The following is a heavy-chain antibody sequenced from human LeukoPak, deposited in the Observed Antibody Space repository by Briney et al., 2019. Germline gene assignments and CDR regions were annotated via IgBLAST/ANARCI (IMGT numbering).Heavy chain of an antibody. J-gene: IGHJ4*02. CDR2: IRYDGSNK. D-gene: IGHD3-10*01. V-gene: IGHV3-30*02. Sequence: RPGGSLRLSCAASGFTFSSYGMHWVRQAPGKGLEWVAFIRYDGSNKYYADSVKGRFTISRDNSKNTLYLQMNSLRAEDTAVYYCAKVPQDRGWFGPIFDYWGQGTLVTVSS. CDR1: GFTFSSYG. CDR3: AKVPQDRGWFGPIFDY.